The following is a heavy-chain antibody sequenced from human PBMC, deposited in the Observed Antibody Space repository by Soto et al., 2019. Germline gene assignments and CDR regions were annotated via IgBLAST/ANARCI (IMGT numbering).Heavy chain of an antibody. V-gene: IGHV3-21*01. J-gene: IGHJ4*02. CDR3: TRDQAVAGSDFDY. Sequence: GGSLRLSCAASGFTFSSYSMTWVRQAPGKGLEWVSSISSSSSYIYYADSVKGRFTISRDNAKNSLYLQMNSLRAEDTAVYYCTRDQAVAGSDFDYWGQGTLVTVSS. CDR1: GFTFSSYS. D-gene: IGHD6-19*01. CDR2: ISSSSSYI.